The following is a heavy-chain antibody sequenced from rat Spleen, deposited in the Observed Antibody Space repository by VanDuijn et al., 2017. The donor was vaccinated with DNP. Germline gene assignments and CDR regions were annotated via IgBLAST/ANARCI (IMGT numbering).Heavy chain of an antibody. CDR2: IWNTGGT. CDR1: GLSLTSYN. J-gene: IGHJ3*01. V-gene: IGHV2-41*01. Sequence: QVQLRESGPGLVQPSQTLSLTCTVAGLSLTSYNVHWVRQPPGKGLEWMGVIWNTGGTRYNSALKSRLTITKDTSRSQVVLKMNSLQTEDTATYYCARDLLRWRRGFAYWGQGTLVTVSS. D-gene: IGHD1-11*01. CDR3: ARDLLRWRRGFAY.